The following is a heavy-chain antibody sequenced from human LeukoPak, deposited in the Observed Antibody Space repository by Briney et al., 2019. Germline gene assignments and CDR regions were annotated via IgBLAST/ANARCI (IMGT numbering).Heavy chain of an antibody. J-gene: IGHJ4*02. CDR3: AKEITGTTSFDY. Sequence: PSGTLSLTCTVSGGSISSGSYYWSWIRQAPGKGLEWVSYISSSGSTIYYADSVKGRFTISRDNAKNSLYLQMNSLRAEDTAVYYCAKEITGTTSFDYWGQGTLVTVSS. CDR1: GGSISSGSYY. CDR2: ISSSGSTI. D-gene: IGHD1-20*01. V-gene: IGHV3-11*04.